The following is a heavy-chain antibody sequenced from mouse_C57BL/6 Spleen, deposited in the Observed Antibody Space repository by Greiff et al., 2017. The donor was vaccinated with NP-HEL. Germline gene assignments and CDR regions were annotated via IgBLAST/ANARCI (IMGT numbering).Heavy chain of an antibody. J-gene: IGHJ4*01. CDR2: IHPNSGST. V-gene: IGHV1-64*01. D-gene: IGHD1-2*01. CDR3: ARHEERGYYGHYAMDY. Sequence: QVQLQQPGAELVKPGASVKLSCKASGYTFTSYWMHWVKQRPGQGLEWIGMIHPNSGSTNYNEKFKSKATLTVDKSSSTAYMQLSSLTSEDSAVYFCARHEERGYYGHYAMDYWGQGTSVTVSS. CDR1: GYTFTSYW.